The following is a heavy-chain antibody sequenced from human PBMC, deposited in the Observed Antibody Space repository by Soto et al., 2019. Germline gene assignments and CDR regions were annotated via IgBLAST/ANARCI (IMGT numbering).Heavy chain of an antibody. CDR2: IIPIFGTA. D-gene: IGHD2-8*01. V-gene: IGHV1-69*13. Sequence: ASVQVSCKASGGTFSSYAISWVRQAPGQGLEWMGGIIPIFGTANYAQKFQGRVTITADESTSTAYMELSSLRSEDTAVYYCARATTPRTGYCTNGVCYTGWFDPWGQGTLVTVSS. J-gene: IGHJ5*02. CDR1: GGTFSSYA. CDR3: ARATTPRTGYCTNGVCYTGWFDP.